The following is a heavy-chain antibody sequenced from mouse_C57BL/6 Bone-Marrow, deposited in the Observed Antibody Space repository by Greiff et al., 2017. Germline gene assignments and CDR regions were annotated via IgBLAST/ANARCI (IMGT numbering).Heavy chain of an antibody. CDR1: GYTFTDYY. Sequence: VQLQQSGAELVRPGASVKLSCKASGYTFTDYYINWVKQRPGQGLEWIARIYPGSGNTYYNEKFKGKATLTAEKSSSTAYMQLSSLTSEDSAVYFCARSEVAYYYAMDYWGQGTSVTVSS. D-gene: IGHD1-1*01. CDR3: ARSEVAYYYAMDY. J-gene: IGHJ4*01. CDR2: IYPGSGNT. V-gene: IGHV1-76*01.